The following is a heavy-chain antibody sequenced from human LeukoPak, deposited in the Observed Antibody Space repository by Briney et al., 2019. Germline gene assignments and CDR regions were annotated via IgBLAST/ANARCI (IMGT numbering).Heavy chain of an antibody. CDR2: ISSSSSYI. Sequence: GGSLGLSCAASGFTFSSYRMNWVRQAPGEGLEWVSSISSSSSYIYYADLVKGRFTISRDNAKNSLYLQMNSLRAEDTAVYYCAGIYYGSGSFDYWGQGTLVTVSS. CDR3: AGIYYGSGSFDY. V-gene: IGHV3-21*01. J-gene: IGHJ4*02. CDR1: GFTFSSYR. D-gene: IGHD3-10*01.